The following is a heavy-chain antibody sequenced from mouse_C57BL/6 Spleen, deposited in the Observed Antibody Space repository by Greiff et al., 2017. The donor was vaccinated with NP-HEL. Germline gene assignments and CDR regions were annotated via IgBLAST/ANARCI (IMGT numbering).Heavy chain of an antibody. CDR2: IWSGGST. D-gene: IGHD2-10*01. V-gene: IGHV2-2*01. CDR1: GFSLTSYG. J-gene: IGHJ3*01. Sequence: VHLVESGPGLVQPSQSLSITCTVSGFSLTSYGVHWVRQSPGKGLEWLGVIWSGGSTDYNAAFISRLSISKDNSKSQVFFKMNSLQADDTAIYYCAREAYYGNVAWFAYWGQGTLVTVSA. CDR3: AREAYYGNVAWFAY.